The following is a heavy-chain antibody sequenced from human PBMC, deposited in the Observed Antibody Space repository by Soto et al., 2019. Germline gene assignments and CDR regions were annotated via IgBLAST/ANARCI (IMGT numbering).Heavy chain of an antibody. D-gene: IGHD2-21*01. V-gene: IGHV6-1*01. CDR1: GDSVSSNSAA. J-gene: IGHJ4*02. Sequence: SQTLSLTCAISGDSVSSNSAAWNWIRAPPSGGLEWLGRTYYRSKWYSDYAVSVKSRITINPDTSKNQFSLQLNSVTPEDTAVYYCVRSRLYIPLYYFDYWGQGTLVTVSS. CDR2: TYYRSKWYS. CDR3: VRSRLYIPLYYFDY.